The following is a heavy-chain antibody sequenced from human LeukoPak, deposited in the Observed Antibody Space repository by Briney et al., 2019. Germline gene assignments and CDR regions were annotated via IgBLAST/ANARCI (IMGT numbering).Heavy chain of an antibody. D-gene: IGHD5-12*01. Sequence: PGGSLRLSCAASAFTFSTYGMHWVRQAPGKGLEWVAVIWYDGSNKYYADSVKGRFTIPRDNSKNTLYPQMNSLRAEDTAVYYCARDRLRYHNWFDPWGQGTLVTVSS. CDR1: AFTFSTYG. CDR3: ARDRLRYHNWFDP. J-gene: IGHJ5*02. CDR2: IWYDGSNK. V-gene: IGHV3-33*08.